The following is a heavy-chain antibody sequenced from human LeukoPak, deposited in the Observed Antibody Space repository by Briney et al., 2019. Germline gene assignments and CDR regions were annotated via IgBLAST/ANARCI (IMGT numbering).Heavy chain of an antibody. J-gene: IGHJ4*02. CDR3: AKARGDFRYYDIYYFDY. D-gene: IGHD3-9*01. CDR1: GFTFSSYA. CDR2: ISGSGGST. V-gene: IGHV3-23*01. Sequence: GGSLRLSCAASGFTFSSYAMSWVRQAPGKGLEWVSAISGSGGSTYYADSVKGRFTIPRDNSKNTLYLQMNSLRAEDTAVYYCAKARGDFRYYDIYYFDYWGQGTLVTVSS.